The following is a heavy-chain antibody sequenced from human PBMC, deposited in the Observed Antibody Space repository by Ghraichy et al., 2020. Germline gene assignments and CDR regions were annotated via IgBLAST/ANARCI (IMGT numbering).Heavy chain of an antibody. Sequence: GSLRLSCAVYGGSFSGYYWSWIRQPPGKGLEWIGEINHSGSTNYNPSLKSRVTISVDTSKNQFSLKLSSVTAADTAVYYCARVARYSSPRWFDPWGQGTLVTVSA. D-gene: IGHD6-13*01. CDR1: GGSFSGYY. CDR2: INHSGST. V-gene: IGHV4-34*01. J-gene: IGHJ5*02. CDR3: ARVARYSSPRWFDP.